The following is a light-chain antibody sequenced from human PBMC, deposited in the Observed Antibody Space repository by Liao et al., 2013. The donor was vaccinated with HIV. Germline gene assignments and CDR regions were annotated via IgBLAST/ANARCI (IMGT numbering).Light chain of an antibody. V-gene: IGLV3-27*01. Sequence: SYELTQPPSVSVSPGQTARITCSGDALPNQYAYWYQQKPGQAPVLLIYKDSERPSGIPERFSGSSSGTTVTLTISGAQVEDEADYYCYSATDNNQMFGGGTKLTVL. CDR2: KDS. CDR1: ALPNQY. J-gene: IGLJ3*02. CDR3: YSATDNNQM.